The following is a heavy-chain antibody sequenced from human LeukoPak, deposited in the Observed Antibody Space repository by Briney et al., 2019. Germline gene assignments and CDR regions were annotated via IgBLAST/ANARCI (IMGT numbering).Heavy chain of an antibody. CDR3: ATTLHSADTAMVPHYYYGMDV. Sequence: GASVKVSCKVSGYTLTELSMHWVRQAPGKGLEWMGGFDPEDGETIYAQKFQGRVTMTEDTSTDTAYMELSSLRSEDTAVYYCATTLHSADTAMVPHYYYGMDVWGQGTTVTVSS. V-gene: IGHV1-24*01. CDR2: FDPEDGET. D-gene: IGHD5-18*01. J-gene: IGHJ6*02. CDR1: GYTLTELS.